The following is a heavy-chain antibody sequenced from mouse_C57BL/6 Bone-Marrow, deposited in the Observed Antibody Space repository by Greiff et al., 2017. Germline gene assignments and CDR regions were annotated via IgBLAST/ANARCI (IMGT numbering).Heavy chain of an antibody. CDR1: GYTFTSYW. J-gene: IGHJ3*01. V-gene: IGHV1-50*01. CDR2: IDPSDSYT. CDR3: ARKDSIFITPWCAY. D-gene: IGHD1-1*01. Sequence: QVQLQQPGAELVKPGASVKLSCKASGYTFTSYWMQWVKQRPGQGLEWIGEIDPSDSYTNYNQKFKGKATLTVDTSSSTAYMQLSSLTSEDSAVYYCARKDSIFITPWCAYWGQGTLVTVSA.